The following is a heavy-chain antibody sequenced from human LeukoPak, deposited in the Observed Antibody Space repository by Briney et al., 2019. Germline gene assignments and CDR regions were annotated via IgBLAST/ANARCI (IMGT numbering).Heavy chain of an antibody. CDR3: AGVDTAMIGGDYYYGWDV. Sequence: PSETLSLTCTVSGASIGSFYWNWIRQPRGKGLEWIASIYLSGRVYYNTSLRSRVSISIDTFKHQISLHLTSVAAADTAVYYCAGVDTAMIGGDYYYGWDVLGQGTTVTVSS. V-gene: IGHV4-4*09. CDR2: IYLSGRV. J-gene: IGHJ6*02. D-gene: IGHD5-18*01. CDR1: GASIGSFY.